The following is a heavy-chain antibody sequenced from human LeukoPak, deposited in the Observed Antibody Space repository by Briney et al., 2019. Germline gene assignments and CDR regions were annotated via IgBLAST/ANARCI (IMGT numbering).Heavy chain of an antibody. V-gene: IGHV3-30-3*01. CDR2: ISYDGSNK. Sequence: PGGSLRLSCAASGFTFSSYAMHWVRQAPGKGLEWVAVISYDGSNKYYADSVKGRFTISRDNSKNTLYLQMNSLRAEDTAVYYCARDAHYGSGSYYTVFDYWGQGTLVTVSS. CDR3: ARDAHYGSGSYYTVFDY. J-gene: IGHJ4*02. D-gene: IGHD3-10*01. CDR1: GFTFSSYA.